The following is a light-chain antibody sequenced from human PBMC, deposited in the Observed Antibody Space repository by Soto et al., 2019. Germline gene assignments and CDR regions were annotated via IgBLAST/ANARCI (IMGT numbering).Light chain of an antibody. J-gene: IGKJ5*01. CDR3: RQYNNLPPDIT. CDR2: GAS. CDR1: QSVSNNY. V-gene: IGKV3-20*01. Sequence: EIVLTQSPGTLSLSPGERATLSCRASQSVSNNYLAWYQQKPGQAPRLLIYGASNRATGIPDRFSGSGSGTDFTLTISRLQSEDFAVYYCRQYNNLPPDITFGQGTRLEIK.